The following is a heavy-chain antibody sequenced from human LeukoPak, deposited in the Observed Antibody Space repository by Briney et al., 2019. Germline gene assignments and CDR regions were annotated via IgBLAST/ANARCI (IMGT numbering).Heavy chain of an antibody. CDR1: GFIFSSYA. D-gene: IGHD3-10*02. CDR2: IVGSGGTT. V-gene: IGHV3-23*01. J-gene: IGHJ6*04. CDR3: AELGITMIGGV. Sequence: GGSLGLSCAASGFIFSSYAMSWVRQAPGKGLEWVSGIVGSGGTTYYADSVKGRFTISRDNAKNSLYLQMNSLRAEDTAVYYCAELGITMIGGVWGKGTTVTISS.